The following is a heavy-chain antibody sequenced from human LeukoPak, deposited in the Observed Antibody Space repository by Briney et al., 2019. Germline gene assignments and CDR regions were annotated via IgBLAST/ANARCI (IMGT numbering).Heavy chain of an antibody. Sequence: ASVKVSCKASGYTFTNYAMNWVRQAPGQGLEWMGWINTNTGNPTYAQGFTGRLVFSLDTSVSTAYLQISSLKAEDTAVYHCARGYYYDSGRGYRFDPWGQGTLVTVSS. CDR2: INTNTGNP. V-gene: IGHV7-4-1*02. CDR3: ARGYYYDSGRGYRFDP. CDR1: GYTFTNYA. J-gene: IGHJ5*02. D-gene: IGHD3-10*01.